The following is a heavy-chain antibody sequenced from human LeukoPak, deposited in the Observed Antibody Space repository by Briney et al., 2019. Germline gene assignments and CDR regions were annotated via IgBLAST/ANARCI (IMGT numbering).Heavy chain of an antibody. CDR2: INPNSGAT. V-gene: IGHV1-2*02. Sequence: GASVKVSCKASGYTFTDCFMHWVRQAPGQGLEWMGWINPNSGATRYAQKFQGRVTMTRDTSSSTAYMELSRLRSDDTAVYYCATLGGHSLAVQNGCWGQGTLVTVSS. CDR1: GYTFTDCF. J-gene: IGHJ4*02. D-gene: IGHD3-16*01. CDR3: ATLGGHSLAVQNGC.